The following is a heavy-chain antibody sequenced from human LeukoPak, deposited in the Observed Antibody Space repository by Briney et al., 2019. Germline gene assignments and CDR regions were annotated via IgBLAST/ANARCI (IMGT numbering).Heavy chain of an antibody. CDR3: ARGYSPSIRTTGNDY. Sequence: ASVKVSCKASGYTFTSYYMHWVRQAPGQGLEWMGIINPSGGSTSYAQKFQGRVTMTRDTSINTAYMELHSLRSEDTAVYYCARGYSPSIRTTGNDYWGQGTLVTVSS. CDR2: INPSGGST. J-gene: IGHJ4*02. D-gene: IGHD1-1*01. CDR1: GYTFTSYY. V-gene: IGHV1-46*01.